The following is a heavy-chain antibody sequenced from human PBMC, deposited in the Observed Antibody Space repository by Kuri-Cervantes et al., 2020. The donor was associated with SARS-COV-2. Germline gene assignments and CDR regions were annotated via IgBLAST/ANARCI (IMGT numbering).Heavy chain of an antibody. CDR3: ARLPALPWYFDY. V-gene: IGHV4-59*10. CDR1: GGSLSGYY. Sequence: SQTLSLTCAVYGGSLSGYYWSWIRQPAGKGLEWIGRIYTSGSTNYNPSLKSRVTMSVDTSKNQFSLKLSSVTAADTAVYYCARLPALPWYFDYWGQGTLVTVSS. CDR2: IYTSGST. J-gene: IGHJ4*02.